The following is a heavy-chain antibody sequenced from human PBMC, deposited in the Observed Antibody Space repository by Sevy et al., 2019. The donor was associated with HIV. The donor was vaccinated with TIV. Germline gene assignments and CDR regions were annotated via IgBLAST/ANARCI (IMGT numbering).Heavy chain of an antibody. CDR3: ARGGTNWFDP. CDR2: IHYSGST. Sequence: SETLSLTCTVSGDSMNSHYWSWLRQSPGKGLEWIGYIHYSGSTSSNPSLRGRVTISIDTSKNQFSLKLNSLTTADTAVYYCARGGTNWFDPWGQGTLVTVSS. D-gene: IGHD3-16*01. CDR1: GDSMNSHY. V-gene: IGHV4-59*11. J-gene: IGHJ5*02.